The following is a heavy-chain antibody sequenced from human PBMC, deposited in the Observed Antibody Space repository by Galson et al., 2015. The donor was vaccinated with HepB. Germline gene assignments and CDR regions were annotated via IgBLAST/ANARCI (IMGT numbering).Heavy chain of an antibody. D-gene: IGHD1-1*01. CDR2: IYYSGST. Sequence: TLSLTCAVYGGSFSGYYWSWIRQHPGKGLEWIGYIYYSGSTYYNPSLKSRVTISVDTSENQFSLKLRSVTAADTAVYYCARENGFWGQGTLVTVSS. CDR3: ARENGF. J-gene: IGHJ4*02. CDR1: GGSFSGYY. V-gene: IGHV4-31*11.